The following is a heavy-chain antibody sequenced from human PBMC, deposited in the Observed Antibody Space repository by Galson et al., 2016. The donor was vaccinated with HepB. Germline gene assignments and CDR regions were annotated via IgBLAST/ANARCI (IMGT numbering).Heavy chain of an antibody. Sequence: SLRLSCAASGFTSSNYGMHWVRQAPGKGLEWVAFISYGGSNEYYADSVKGRFTISRENSKNTLYLQMNSLRAEDTAVYYCARGSIWCSSTSCYVDHWGQGTLATVSS. D-gene: IGHD2-2*01. V-gene: IGHV3-30-3*01. J-gene: IGHJ4*02. CDR2: ISYGGSNE. CDR1: GFTSSNYG. CDR3: ARGSIWCSSTSCYVDH.